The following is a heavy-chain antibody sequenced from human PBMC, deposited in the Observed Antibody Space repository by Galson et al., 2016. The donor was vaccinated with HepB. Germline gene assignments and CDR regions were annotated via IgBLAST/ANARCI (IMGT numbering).Heavy chain of an antibody. CDR1: GYTFSSYG. J-gene: IGHJ5*02. V-gene: IGHV1-18*01. Sequence: SVKVSCKASGYTFSSYGISWVRQAPGQGLEWMGWISAHDGDTNYAQNLQGRLTMTTETSTNTAYMELRSLTSDDTAAYFCVRDLEHRGSSWEDCFDPWGQGTLVTVSS. CDR2: ISAHDGDT. D-gene: IGHD1/OR15-1a*01. CDR3: VRDLEHRGSSWEDCFDP.